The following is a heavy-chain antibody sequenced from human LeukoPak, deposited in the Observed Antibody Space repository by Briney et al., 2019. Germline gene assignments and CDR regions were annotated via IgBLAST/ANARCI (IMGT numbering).Heavy chain of an antibody. Sequence: GGSLRLSCAASGFTFSNYAMSWVRQAPGKRLQWVSAISGSGSSTYYADSVRGRFTISRDNSKNTLYLQMNSLRAEDTAVYYCASRVPSQEYGDYINYGGQGTLVTVSS. V-gene: IGHV3-23*01. CDR1: GFTFSNYA. CDR2: ISGSGSST. CDR3: ASRVPSQEYGDYINY. D-gene: IGHD4-17*01. J-gene: IGHJ4*02.